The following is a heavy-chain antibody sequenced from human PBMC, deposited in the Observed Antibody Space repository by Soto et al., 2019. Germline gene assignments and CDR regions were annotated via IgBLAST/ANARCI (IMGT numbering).Heavy chain of an antibody. D-gene: IGHD2-2*01. CDR2: IIPILGIA. Sequence: SVKVSCKASGGTFSSYTMRWVRPAPGQGLEWMGRIIPILGIANYAQKLQGRVTMTTDTSTSTAYMELRSLRSDDTAVYYCARLYCISTSCYLGMDVWGQGTTVTVSS. J-gene: IGHJ6*02. V-gene: IGHV1-69*02. CDR1: GGTFSSYT. CDR3: ARLYCISTSCYLGMDV.